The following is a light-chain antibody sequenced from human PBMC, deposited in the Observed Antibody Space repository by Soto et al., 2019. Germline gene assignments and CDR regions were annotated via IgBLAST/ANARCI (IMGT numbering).Light chain of an antibody. CDR1: QSISSY. CDR3: QQCYSTLVT. J-gene: IGKJ2*01. CDR2: AAS. Sequence: DIQMTQSPSSLSASVGDRVTITCRASQSISSYLNWYQQKPGKAPKLLIYAASSLQSGVPSRFSGSGSGTDFTLTISSLQPEEFATYYCQQCYSTLVTFGQGTKLEIK. V-gene: IGKV1-39*01.